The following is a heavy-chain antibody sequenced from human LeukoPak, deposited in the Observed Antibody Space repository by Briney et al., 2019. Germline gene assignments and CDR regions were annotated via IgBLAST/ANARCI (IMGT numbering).Heavy chain of an antibody. D-gene: IGHD3-10*01. V-gene: IGHV3-30-3*01. CDR3: AREGYYGSGSPPSLYFDY. CDR2: TSSDLNVK. CDR1: GFTFRNYV. Sequence: GGSLRLSCAASGFTFRNYVIHWVRQAPGKGLEWVAVTSSDLNVKLYADSVKGRFTISRDNSRSTLYLQVNSLRPEDTAIYYCAREGYYGSGSPPSLYFDYWGQGTLVAVSS. J-gene: IGHJ4*02.